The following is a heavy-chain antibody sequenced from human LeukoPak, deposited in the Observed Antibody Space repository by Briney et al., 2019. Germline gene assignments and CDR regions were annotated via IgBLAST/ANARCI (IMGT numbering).Heavy chain of an antibody. D-gene: IGHD2-2*01. J-gene: IGHJ4*02. CDR1: GGTFSSYA. V-gene: IGHV1-69*05. Sequence: SVKVSCKASGGTFSSYAISWVRQAPGQGLEWMGGIIPIFGTANYAQKFQGRVTITTDESTSTAYTELSSLRSEDTAVYYCARVASLTSRGPAAILDYFDYWGQGTLVTVSS. CDR3: ARVASLTSRGPAAILDYFDY. CDR2: IIPIFGTA.